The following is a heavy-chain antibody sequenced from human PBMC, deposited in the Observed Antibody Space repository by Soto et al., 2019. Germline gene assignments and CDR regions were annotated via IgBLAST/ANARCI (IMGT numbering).Heavy chain of an antibody. V-gene: IGHV4-59*11. CDR1: GGSISPHY. CDR3: ARRYGGSFDF. D-gene: IGHD4-17*01. Sequence: SETLSLTCSVSGGSISPHYWTWFRQPPGKGLEWIGYVYYSGSTNYNPSLKSRVTISVDTSKNQFSLKLSSVTAADTAVYFCARRYGGSFDFWGQGTLVTVSS. CDR2: VYYSGST. J-gene: IGHJ4*02.